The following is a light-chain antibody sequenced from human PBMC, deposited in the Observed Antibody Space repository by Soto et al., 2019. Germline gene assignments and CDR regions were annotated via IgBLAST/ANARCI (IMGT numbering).Light chain of an antibody. J-gene: IGLJ3*02. CDR1: SSNIGSNY. CDR2: RNN. Sequence: QSVLTQPPSASGTPGQRVTISCSGSSSNIGSNYVYWYQQLPGTAPKLLTYRNNQRPSGVPDRFSGSKSGTSASLAISGLRSEDEADYYCEAWDDSLSGLVFGGGTQLTVL. V-gene: IGLV1-47*01. CDR3: EAWDDSLSGLV.